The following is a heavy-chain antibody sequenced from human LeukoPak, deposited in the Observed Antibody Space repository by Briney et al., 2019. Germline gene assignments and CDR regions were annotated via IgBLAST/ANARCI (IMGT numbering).Heavy chain of an antibody. D-gene: IGHD3-9*01. Sequence: GGSLRLSCAASGFTFDDYAMHWVRQAPGKGLEWVSGISWNSGSIGYADSVKGRFTISRDNAKNSLYLQMNSLRAEDMALYYCAKSPTKYYDILTGYSAFDIWGQGTMVTVSS. V-gene: IGHV3-9*03. J-gene: IGHJ3*02. CDR3: AKSPTKYYDILTGYSAFDI. CDR2: ISWNSGSI. CDR1: GFTFDDYA.